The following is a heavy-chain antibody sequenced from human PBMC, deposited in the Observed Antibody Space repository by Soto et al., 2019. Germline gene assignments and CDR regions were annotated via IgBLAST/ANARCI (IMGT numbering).Heavy chain of an antibody. CDR1: GGSISSYY. CDR3: ASGIAAAGPPLFY. V-gene: IGHV4-59*01. CDR2: IYYSGST. Sequence: PSETLSLTCTVSGGSISSYYWSWIRQPPGKGLERIGYIYYSGSTNYNPSLKSRVTISVDTSKNQFSLKLSSVTAADTAVYYCASGIAAAGPPLFYWGQGTLVTVSS. J-gene: IGHJ4*02. D-gene: IGHD6-13*01.